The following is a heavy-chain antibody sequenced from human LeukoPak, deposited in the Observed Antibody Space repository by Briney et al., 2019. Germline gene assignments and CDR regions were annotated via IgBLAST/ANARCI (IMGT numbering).Heavy chain of an antibody. V-gene: IGHV1-46*01. D-gene: IGHD4-17*01. CDR1: GYTFTSYY. CDR2: INPSGGST. CDR3: ARDPLPEDYGDYVPTNTYPSDYYYGMDV. Sequence: ASVKVSCKASGYTFTSYYMHWVRQAPGQGLEWMGIINPSGGSTSYAQKFQGRVTMTRDTSTSTAYMELSSLRSEDTAVYYCARDPLPEDYGDYVPTNTYPSDYYYGMDVWGQGTTVTVSS. J-gene: IGHJ6*02.